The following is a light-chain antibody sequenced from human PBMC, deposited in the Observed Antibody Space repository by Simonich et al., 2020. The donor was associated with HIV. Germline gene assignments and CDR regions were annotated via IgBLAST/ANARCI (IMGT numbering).Light chain of an antibody. CDR3: CSYAGSFHVV. CDR2: EGT. J-gene: IGLJ2*01. CDR1: SSDIDYNF. Sequence: QSALTQPASVSGSPGQSITISCTETSSDIDYNFVSWYQQHPGKAPKLIIYEGTKRPSGVSNRFSGSKSGNTASLTISGLQAEDEADYYCCSYAGSFHVVFGGGTKLTVL. V-gene: IGLV2-23*01.